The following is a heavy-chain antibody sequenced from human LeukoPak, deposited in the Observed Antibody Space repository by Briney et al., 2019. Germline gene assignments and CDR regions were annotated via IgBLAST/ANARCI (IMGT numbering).Heavy chain of an antibody. J-gene: IGHJ4*02. Sequence: GGSLRLSCAASGFSFSSYAMSWVRQAPGKGLEWVSSISGSGDNTYYAESVKGRFTISRDNSKNTLFLQTNSLRAEDTAVFYCAKRSGYTTGWFFDFWGQGTLVTVSS. D-gene: IGHD6-19*01. CDR1: GFSFSSYA. V-gene: IGHV3-23*01. CDR3: AKRSGYTTGWFFDF. CDR2: ISGSGDNT.